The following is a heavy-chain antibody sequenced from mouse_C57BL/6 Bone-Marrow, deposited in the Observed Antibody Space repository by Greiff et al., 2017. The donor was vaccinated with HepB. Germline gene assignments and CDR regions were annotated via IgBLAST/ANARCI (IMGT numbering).Heavy chain of an antibody. CDR2: IDPENGDT. J-gene: IGHJ4*01. Sequence: EVQLQQSGAELVRPGASVKLSCTASGFNIKDDYMHWVKQRPEQGLEWIGWIDPENGDTEYASKFQGKATITADTSANTAYLQLSSLTSEDTAVYYCTTDPLAMDYWGQGTSVTVSS. CDR3: TTDPLAMDY. V-gene: IGHV14-4*01. CDR1: GFNIKDDY. D-gene: IGHD6-1*01.